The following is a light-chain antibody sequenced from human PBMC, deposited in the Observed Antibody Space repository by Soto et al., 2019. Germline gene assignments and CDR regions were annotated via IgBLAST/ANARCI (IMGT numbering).Light chain of an antibody. CDR1: QSVGTW. J-gene: IGKJ1*01. CDR2: KAS. CDR3: QQYNTFSWT. Sequence: DIQMTQSPSTLAPSVGDRVSITCRANQSVGTWLAWYQQKPGKAPKLLIYKASGLESGVPSRFSGSGSGTEFTLTISSLQPDDFATYYCQQYNTFSWTFGRGTKVDIK. V-gene: IGKV1-5*03.